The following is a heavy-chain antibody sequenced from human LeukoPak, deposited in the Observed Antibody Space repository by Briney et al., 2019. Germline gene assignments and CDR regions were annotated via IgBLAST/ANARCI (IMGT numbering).Heavy chain of an antibody. D-gene: IGHD2-15*01. Sequence: GGSLRLSCVASGFTFTAYIMNWVRQAPGKGLEWVSSISTSTTYIYYADSVKGRFTISRDNAKNSLYLQMNSLRAEDTAVYYCASGIYDGSPLDYWGQGTLVTVSS. CDR2: ISTSTTYI. V-gene: IGHV3-21*01. CDR3: ASGIYDGSPLDY. CDR1: GFTFTAYI. J-gene: IGHJ4*02.